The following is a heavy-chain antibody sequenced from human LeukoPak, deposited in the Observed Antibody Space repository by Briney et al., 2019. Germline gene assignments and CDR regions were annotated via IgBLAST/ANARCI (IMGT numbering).Heavy chain of an antibody. Sequence: GGSLRLSCAASGFPFRTYWMSWVRQAPGKGLEWVASINEDGSEKHSVDSVKGRSTISRDNAKNSLYLQMNSLRVEDTAVYYCARGRGGGYYFDYWGQGTLVTVSS. CDR3: ARGRGGGYYFDY. D-gene: IGHD3-16*01. CDR1: GFPFRTYW. CDR2: INEDGSEK. J-gene: IGHJ4*02. V-gene: IGHV3-7*01.